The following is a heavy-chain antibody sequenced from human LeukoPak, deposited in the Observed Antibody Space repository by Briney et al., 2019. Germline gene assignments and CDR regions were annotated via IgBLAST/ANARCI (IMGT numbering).Heavy chain of an antibody. V-gene: IGHV4-4*02. D-gene: IGHD3-3*01. J-gene: IGHJ4*02. Sequence: NPSETLSLTCAVSGGPIISGNWWSWVRQPPGKGLEWVGEIYHSGRTNYNPSLKSRVTISLDKSKNQFSLNLNSVTAADTALYYCASSDGLPPRSDSSYDVFDYWGQGTLVTVSS. CDR2: IYHSGRT. CDR3: ASSDGLPPRSDSSYDVFDY. CDR1: GGPIISGNW.